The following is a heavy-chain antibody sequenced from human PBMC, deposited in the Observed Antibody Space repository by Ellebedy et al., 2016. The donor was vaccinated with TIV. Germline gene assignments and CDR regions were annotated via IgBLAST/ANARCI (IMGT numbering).Heavy chain of an antibody. Sequence: SLKISCAASGFTFDDFAMHWVRQVPGKGLEWVAVISWNGANIGYADSVKGRFTISRDNAKSSLYLQLNSLKVEDTALYYCARGDYCGSGGLSDYWGQGSQVTVSS. D-gene: IGHD3-10*01. J-gene: IGHJ4*02. V-gene: IGHV3-9*01. CDR2: ISWNGANI. CDR3: ARGDYCGSGGLSDY. CDR1: GFTFDDFA.